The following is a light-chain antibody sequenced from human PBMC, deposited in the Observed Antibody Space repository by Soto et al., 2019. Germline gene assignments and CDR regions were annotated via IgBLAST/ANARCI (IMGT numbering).Light chain of an antibody. CDR3: QQYNSYSPRT. V-gene: IGKV1-5*01. CDR1: QSISSY. J-gene: IGKJ1*01. Sequence: DIQMTQSPSTLSGSVGDRVTISCRSSQSISSYLNWYQQKPGKAPKLLIYDASTLENGVPSRFSGSASGTDFTLTISSLQPYDFATYYCQQYNSYSPRTFGQGTKVDI. CDR2: DAS.